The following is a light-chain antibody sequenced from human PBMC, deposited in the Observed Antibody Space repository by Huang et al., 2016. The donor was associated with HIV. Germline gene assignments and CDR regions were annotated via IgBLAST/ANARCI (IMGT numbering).Light chain of an antibody. CDR2: DAS. V-gene: IGKV3-11*01. CDR1: QRVSDF. CDR3: QQRSKWLLT. Sequence: EIVLTQSPATLSLSPGQRVTLSCRASQRVSDFLAWYQQKPGQAPRLLIYDASKRATGIPARFSGSGAGTDFTRTISSLEPEDFAVYYCQQRSKWLLTFGGGTKVESK. J-gene: IGKJ4*01.